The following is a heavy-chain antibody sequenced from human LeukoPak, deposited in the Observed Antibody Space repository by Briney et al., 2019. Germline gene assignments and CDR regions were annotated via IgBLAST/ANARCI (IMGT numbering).Heavy chain of an antibody. CDR3: ARLTIAAAGNFNWFDP. D-gene: IGHD6-13*01. CDR2: IYYSGST. Sequence: SETLSLTCTVSGGSISSYYWSWIRQPPGKGLEWIGYIYYSGSTNYNPSLKSRVTISVDTSKNQFSLKLSSVTAADTAVYYCARLTIAAAGNFNWFDPWGQGTLVTVSS. V-gene: IGHV4-59*08. J-gene: IGHJ5*02. CDR1: GGSISSYY.